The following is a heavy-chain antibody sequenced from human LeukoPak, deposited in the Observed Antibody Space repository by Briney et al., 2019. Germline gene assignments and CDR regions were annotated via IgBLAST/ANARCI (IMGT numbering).Heavy chain of an antibody. CDR1: GGSISSGSYY. Sequence: SETLTLTCTVSGGSISSGSYYWIWIRQPAGKGLEGIGRIYNSGSTNYNPSLKSRVTISVDTSKNQFSLKLSSVTAADTAVYYCARDPSTSGSYFLFDPWGQGTLVTVSS. J-gene: IGHJ5*02. D-gene: IGHD1-26*01. CDR2: IYNSGST. V-gene: IGHV4-61*02. CDR3: ARDPSTSGSYFLFDP.